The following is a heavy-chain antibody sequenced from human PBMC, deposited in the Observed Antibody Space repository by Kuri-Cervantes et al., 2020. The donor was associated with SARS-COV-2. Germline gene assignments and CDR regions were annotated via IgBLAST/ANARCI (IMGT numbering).Heavy chain of an antibody. J-gene: IGHJ4*02. D-gene: IGHD3-3*01. V-gene: IGHV3-48*03. CDR2: ISSSGSTI. CDR3: ATGVNHGGLTIFGVVVPPFDY. CDR1: GFTFSSYE. Sequence: GGSLRLSCAASGFTFSSYEMNWVRQAPGKGLEWVSYISSSGSTIYYADSVKGRFTISRDNAKNSLYLXMNSLRAEDTAVYYCATGVNHGGLTIFGVVVPPFDYWGQGTLVTVSS.